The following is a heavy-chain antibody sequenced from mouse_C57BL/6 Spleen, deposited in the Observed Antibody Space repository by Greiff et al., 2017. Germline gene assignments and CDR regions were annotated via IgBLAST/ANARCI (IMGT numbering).Heavy chain of an antibody. CDR3: AVTTVVEGTWFAY. CDR2: IDPSDSYT. J-gene: IGHJ3*01. D-gene: IGHD1-1*01. Sequence: QVQLQQPGAELVMPGASVKLSCKASGYTFTSYWMHWVKQRPGQGLEWIGEIDPSDSYTNYNQKFKGKSTLTVDKSSSTAYMQLSSLTSEDSAVYDCAVTTVVEGTWFAYWGQGTLVTVSA. V-gene: IGHV1-69*01. CDR1: GYTFTSYW.